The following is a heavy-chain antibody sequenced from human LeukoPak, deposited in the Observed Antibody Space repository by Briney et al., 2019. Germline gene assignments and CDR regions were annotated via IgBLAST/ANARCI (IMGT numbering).Heavy chain of an antibody. CDR3: ARGTYNWHDAFDI. D-gene: IGHD1-20*01. CDR2: ISWNSGRI. Sequence: GRSLRLSCAASGFTFDDYAMHWVRQAPGKGLEWVSGISWNSGRINYADSVKGRFTISRDNAKNSLYLQMNSLRAEDTALYYCARGTYNWHDAFDIWGQGTMVTVSS. V-gene: IGHV3-9*01. J-gene: IGHJ3*02. CDR1: GFTFDDYA.